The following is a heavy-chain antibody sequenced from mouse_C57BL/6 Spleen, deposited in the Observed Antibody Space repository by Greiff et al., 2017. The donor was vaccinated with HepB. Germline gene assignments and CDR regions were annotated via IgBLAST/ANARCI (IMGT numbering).Heavy chain of an antibody. CDR3: ARDGYQGYFDY. CDR2: INYDGSST. CDR1: GFTFSDYY. V-gene: IGHV5-16*01. Sequence: DVQLVESEGGLVQPGSSMKLSCTASGFTFSDYYMAWVRQVPEKGLEWVANINYDGSSTYYLDSLKSRFIISRDNAKNILYLQMSSLKSEDTATYYCARDGYQGYFDYWGQGTTLTVSS. D-gene: IGHD2-2*01. J-gene: IGHJ2*01.